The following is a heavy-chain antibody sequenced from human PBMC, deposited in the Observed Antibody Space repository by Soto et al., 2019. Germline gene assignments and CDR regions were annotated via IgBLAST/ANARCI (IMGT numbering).Heavy chain of an antibody. Sequence: QVQLQESGPGLVKPSGTLSLTCAVSSASISSSHWWTWVRQPPGKGLEWIGEIYHGGSTNYNPSLKSRVTISVDKSKHQFSLKLSSVTAADTGVYYCARADCSGGSCYSSANWFDPWGQGTLVTVSS. V-gene: IGHV4-4*02. CDR2: IYHGGST. D-gene: IGHD2-15*01. CDR1: SASISSSHW. CDR3: ARADCSGGSCYSSANWFDP. J-gene: IGHJ5*02.